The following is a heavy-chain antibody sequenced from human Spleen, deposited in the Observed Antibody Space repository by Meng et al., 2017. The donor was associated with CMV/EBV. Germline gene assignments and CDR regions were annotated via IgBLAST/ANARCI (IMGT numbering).Heavy chain of an antibody. CDR1: GGSIRSLF. V-gene: IGHV4-4*02. Sequence: SETLSLTCAVSGGSIRSLFWSWVRQTPGKGLEWIGEFSDSGRTRYNPSFQSRVTISGDRTENHFSLELTSVTAADTGVYFYARSPGFWSLDPWGRGALVTVSS. J-gene: IGHJ5*02. D-gene: IGHD2-8*02. CDR3: ARSPGFWSLDP. CDR2: FSDSGRT.